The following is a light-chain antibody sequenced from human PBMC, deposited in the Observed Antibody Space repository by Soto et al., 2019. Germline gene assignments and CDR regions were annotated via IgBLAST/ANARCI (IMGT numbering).Light chain of an antibody. J-gene: IGLJ1*01. CDR1: SNDVGTYNL. CDR2: EGF. Sequence: QSVGTQPASVSVSPGQSLTLSCTGTSNDVGTYNLVSLYQQHPGKAPKLIIFEGFKRPSGVSNRFSGSKSGNTASLTISGLQAEDEADYYCSSYAGSTTYVFGTGTKVTV. V-gene: IGLV2-23*01. CDR3: SSYAGSTTYV.